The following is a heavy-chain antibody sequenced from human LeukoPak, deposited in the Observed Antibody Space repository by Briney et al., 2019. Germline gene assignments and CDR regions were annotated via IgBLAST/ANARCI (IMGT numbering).Heavy chain of an antibody. CDR3: ARYIVGATYYFDY. J-gene: IGHJ4*02. V-gene: IGHV3-23*01. CDR1: GFTFSSYA. CDR2: ISGGGGST. D-gene: IGHD1-26*01. Sequence: GGSLRLSCAASGFTFSSYAMSWVRQAPGKGLEWVSGISGGGGSTYYADSVKGRFTISRDKSKNTLYLQMNSLRAEDTAVYYCARYIVGATYYFDYWGQGTLVTVSS.